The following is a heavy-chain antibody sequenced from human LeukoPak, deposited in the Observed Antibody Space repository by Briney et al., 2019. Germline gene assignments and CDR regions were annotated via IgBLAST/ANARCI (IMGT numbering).Heavy chain of an antibody. Sequence: SVKVSCKASGGTFSSYAISWVRQAPGQGLEWMGRIIPILGIANYAQKFQGRVTITADKSTSTAYMELSSLRSEDMAVYYCARRLYGSGSPLYYYYYYGMDVWGQGTTVTVSS. V-gene: IGHV1-69*04. CDR1: GGTFSSYA. CDR2: IIPILGIA. J-gene: IGHJ6*02. CDR3: ARRLYGSGSPLYYYYYYGMDV. D-gene: IGHD3-10*01.